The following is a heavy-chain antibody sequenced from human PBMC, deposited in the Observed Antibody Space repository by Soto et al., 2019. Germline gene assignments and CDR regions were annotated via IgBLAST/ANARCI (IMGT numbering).Heavy chain of an antibody. J-gene: IGHJ6*03. CDR2: IYYSGST. D-gene: IGHD1-26*01. Sequence: QLQLQESGPGLVKPSETLSLPCTVSGGSISSSYRSGWIRQPPGKGLEWIPSIYYSGSTYYNPSLQSRVTISVDTSKDQFSLELRSVTAADAAVYYCARLVYYYHYYMYVWGKGTAVTVSS. CDR1: GGSISSSYR. CDR3: ARLVYYYHYYMYV. V-gene: IGHV4-39*01.